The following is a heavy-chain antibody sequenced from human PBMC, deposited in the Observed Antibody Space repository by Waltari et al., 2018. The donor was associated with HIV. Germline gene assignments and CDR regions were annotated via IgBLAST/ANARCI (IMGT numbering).Heavy chain of an antibody. CDR3: ARGVKTPAFLDP. CDR2: INAGNGNT. V-gene: IGHV1-3*01. J-gene: IGHJ5*02. Sequence: QVQLVQSGAEVKKPGASVKVSCKASGYTFTSYAMHWVRQAPGQRLEWMGWINAGNGNTKYSQKFQGRVTITRDTSASTAYMELSSLRSEDTAVYYCARGVKTPAFLDPWGQGTLVTVSS. CDR1: GYTFTSYA. D-gene: IGHD3-3*01.